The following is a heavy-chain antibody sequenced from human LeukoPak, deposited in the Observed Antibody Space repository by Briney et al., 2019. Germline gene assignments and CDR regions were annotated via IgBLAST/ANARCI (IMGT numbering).Heavy chain of an antibody. CDR1: GFTFSSYS. D-gene: IGHD5-18*01. J-gene: IGHJ4*02. CDR2: ITASGGNT. V-gene: IGHV3-23*01. Sequence: GGSLRLSCAASGFTFSSYSMSWVRQAPGKGLEWVSAITASGGNTYYADSVKGRFTISRDNSKNTLYLQVNRLRAEDTAVYYCAKGNGYSYGRYYCDYWGQGTLVTVSS. CDR3: AKGNGYSYGRYYCDY.